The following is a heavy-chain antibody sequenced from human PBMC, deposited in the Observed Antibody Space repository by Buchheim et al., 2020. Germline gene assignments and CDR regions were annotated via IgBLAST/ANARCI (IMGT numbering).Heavy chain of an antibody. D-gene: IGHD3-22*01. J-gene: IGHJ5*02. Sequence: QVQLQESGPGLVKPSETLSLTCTVSGGSISSYYWSWIRQPPGKGLEWIGYIYYSGSTNYNPSLKSRVTISVDTSKNQFSLKLSSVTAADTAVYYCARASYDFDTWFDPWGQGTL. CDR1: GGSISSYY. CDR3: ARASYDFDTWFDP. CDR2: IYYSGST. V-gene: IGHV4-59*08.